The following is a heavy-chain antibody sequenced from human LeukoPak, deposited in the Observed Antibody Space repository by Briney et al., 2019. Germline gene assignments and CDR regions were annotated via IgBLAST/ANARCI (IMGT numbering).Heavy chain of an antibody. J-gene: IGHJ2*01. CDR1: GGSIGGYY. CDR3: VRLSVISPHRYFDL. V-gene: IGHV4-59*08. D-gene: IGHD4-23*01. Sequence: SETLSLTCTVSGGSIGGYYWSWIRQPPGKGLEWIAYIYDNGNTNYNPSLKSRVTIALDTSKTQFSLRLNSVTAADTAVYYCVRLSVISPHRYFDLWGRGTLVTVSS. CDR2: IYDNGNT.